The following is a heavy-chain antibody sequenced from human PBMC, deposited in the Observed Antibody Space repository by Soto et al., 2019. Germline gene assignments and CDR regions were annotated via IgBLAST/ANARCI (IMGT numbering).Heavy chain of an antibody. J-gene: IGHJ6*02. CDR3: ARAPKRYCSSNSCYKPNYYYYGMDV. V-gene: IGHV1-46*01. CDR1: GYTFTSYY. Sequence: ASVKVSCKASGYTFTSYYMHWVRQAPGQGLEWMGIINPSGGSTSYAQKFQGRVTMTRDTSTSTVYMELSSLRSEDTAVYYCARAPKRYCSSNSCYKPNYYYYGMDVWGQGTTVTVYS. D-gene: IGHD2-2*02. CDR2: INPSGGST.